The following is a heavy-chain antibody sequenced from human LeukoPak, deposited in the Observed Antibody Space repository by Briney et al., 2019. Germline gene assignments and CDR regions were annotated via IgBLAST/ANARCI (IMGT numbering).Heavy chain of an antibody. V-gene: IGHV5-10-1*01. J-gene: IGHJ4*02. Sequence: GESLRISCKGSGYSFTSYWISWVRQMPGKGLEXXXXXDPSDSYTNYSPSFQGHVTISADKSISTAYLQWSSLKASDTAMYYCARRGDCVWGSYRMYYFDYWGQGTLVTVSS. D-gene: IGHD3-16*02. CDR3: ARRGDCVWGSYRMYYFDY. CDR2: XDPSDSYT. CDR1: GYSFTSYW.